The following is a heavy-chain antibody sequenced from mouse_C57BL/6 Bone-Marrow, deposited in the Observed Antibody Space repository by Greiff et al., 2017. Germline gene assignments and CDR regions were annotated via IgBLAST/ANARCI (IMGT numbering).Heavy chain of an antibody. Sequence: VQLQQSGAELVRPGASVKLSCTASGFNIKDDYMHWVKQRPEQGLEWIGWIDPENGDTEYASKFQGKATITADTSSNTAYLQLSSLTSEDTAVYYCTTIITTVVGYFDVWGTGTPVTVSS. D-gene: IGHD1-1*01. V-gene: IGHV14-4*01. CDR3: TTIITTVVGYFDV. J-gene: IGHJ1*03. CDR2: IDPENGDT. CDR1: GFNIKDDY.